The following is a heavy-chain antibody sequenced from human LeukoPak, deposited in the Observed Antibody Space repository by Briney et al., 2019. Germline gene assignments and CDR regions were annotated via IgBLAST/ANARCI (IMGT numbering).Heavy chain of an antibody. Sequence: GGSLRLSCAASGFTVSSNYMSWVRQAPGKGLEWVSVIYSGGSTYYADSVKGRFTISRDNSKNTLYLQMNSLRAEDTAVYYCAKPLRAAAGTAFDIWGQGTMVTVSS. D-gene: IGHD6-13*01. CDR3: AKPLRAAAGTAFDI. J-gene: IGHJ3*02. V-gene: IGHV3-53*01. CDR1: GFTVSSNY. CDR2: IYSGGST.